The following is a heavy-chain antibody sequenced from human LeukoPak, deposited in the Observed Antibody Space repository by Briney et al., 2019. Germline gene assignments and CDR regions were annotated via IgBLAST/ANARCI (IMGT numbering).Heavy chain of an antibody. D-gene: IGHD3-22*01. Sequence: SETLSLTCTVSGDSTSSSVYYWGWIRQPPGKGLEWIGSIYYSGSTYYNPSLKSRVTISVDTSKNQFSLKLSSVTAADTAVYYCARHSGDYYDSSGYLDYWGQGTLVTVSS. V-gene: IGHV4-39*01. CDR1: GDSTSSSVYY. CDR3: ARHSGDYYDSSGYLDY. J-gene: IGHJ4*02. CDR2: IYYSGST.